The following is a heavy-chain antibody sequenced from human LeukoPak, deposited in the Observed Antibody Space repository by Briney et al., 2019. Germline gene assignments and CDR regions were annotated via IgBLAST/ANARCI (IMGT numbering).Heavy chain of an antibody. Sequence: PSETLSLTCAVYGGSFSGYYWSWIRQPPGKGLEWIGEINHSGSTNYNPSLKSRVTISVDTSKNQFSLKLSSVTAADTAMYYCARGLRSSSGAIDPWGQGTLVTVSS. CDR2: INHSGST. CDR3: ARGLRSSSGAIDP. D-gene: IGHD6-13*01. J-gene: IGHJ5*02. V-gene: IGHV4-34*01. CDR1: GGSFSGYY.